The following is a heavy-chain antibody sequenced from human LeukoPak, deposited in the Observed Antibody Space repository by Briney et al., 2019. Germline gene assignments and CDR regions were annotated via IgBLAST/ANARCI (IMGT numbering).Heavy chain of an antibody. Sequence: GGSLRLSCAASGFIFSTYGMHWVRQAPGKGLEWVAFIRYDASNTYYADSVKGRFTISRDNSQNTLYLQMNSLRPEDTAVYYCAKDQDTLIGAFDIWGKGTMVTVSS. CDR2: IRYDASNT. D-gene: IGHD3-22*01. J-gene: IGHJ3*02. V-gene: IGHV3-30*02. CDR1: GFIFSTYG. CDR3: AKDQDTLIGAFDI.